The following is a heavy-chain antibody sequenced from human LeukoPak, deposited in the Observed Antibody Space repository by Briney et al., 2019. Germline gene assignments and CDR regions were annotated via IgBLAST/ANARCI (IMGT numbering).Heavy chain of an antibody. Sequence: SVKVSCKASGGTFSSYAISWVRQAPGQGLEWMGGIIPIFGTANYAQKFQGRVTITADESTSTAYIELSSLRSEDTAVYYCASSKLGYCSSTSCSIGGYYYYYMDVWGKGTTVTVSS. D-gene: IGHD2-2*01. V-gene: IGHV1-69*13. CDR2: IIPIFGTA. J-gene: IGHJ6*03. CDR3: ASSKLGYCSSTSCSIGGYYYYYMDV. CDR1: GGTFSSYA.